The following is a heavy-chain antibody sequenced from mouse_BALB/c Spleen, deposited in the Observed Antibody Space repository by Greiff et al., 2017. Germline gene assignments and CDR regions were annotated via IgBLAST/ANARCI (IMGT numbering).Heavy chain of an antibody. CDR1: GFTFSNYW. V-gene: IGHV6-6*02. J-gene: IGHJ4*01. D-gene: IGHD2-4*01. CDR2: IRLKSNNYAT. Sequence: EVKLMESGGGLVQPGGSMKLSCVASGFTFSNYWMNWVRQSPEKGLEWVAEIRLKSNNYATHYAESVKGRFTISRDDSKSSVYLQMNNLRAEDTGIYYCTRRLYYDYDLYYYAMDYWGQGTSVTVSS. CDR3: TRRLYYDYDLYYYAMDY.